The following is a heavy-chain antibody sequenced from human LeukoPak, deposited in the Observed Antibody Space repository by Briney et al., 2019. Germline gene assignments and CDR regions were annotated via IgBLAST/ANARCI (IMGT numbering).Heavy chain of an antibody. D-gene: IGHD6-13*01. CDR2: TNPNSGNT. J-gene: IGHJ6*03. CDR1: GYTFTSYD. Sequence: ASVKVSCKASGYTFTSYDINWVRQATGQGLEWMGWTNPNSGNTGYAQKFQGRVTMTRNTSISTAYMELSSLRSEDTAVYYCARGAAAGTDYYYYYMDVWGKGTTVTVSS. V-gene: IGHV1-8*01. CDR3: ARGAAAGTDYYYYYMDV.